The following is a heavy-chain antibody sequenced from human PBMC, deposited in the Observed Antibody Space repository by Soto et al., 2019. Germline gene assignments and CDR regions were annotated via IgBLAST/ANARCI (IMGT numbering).Heavy chain of an antibody. J-gene: IGHJ5*02. CDR3: ARDPSCGGDCHSDL. V-gene: IGHV1-69*12. D-gene: IGHD2-21*02. Sequence: HVQLVQSGAEVKRPGSSVKVSCKTSGGIFSNYAISWVRQAPGQGLEWMGGIVPVVTTTNYAQKFQGRVTITADESTTTVYMELSSLTSEDTAVYYCARDPSCGGDCHSDLWGQGTLVTVSS. CDR2: IVPVVTTT. CDR1: GGIFSNYA.